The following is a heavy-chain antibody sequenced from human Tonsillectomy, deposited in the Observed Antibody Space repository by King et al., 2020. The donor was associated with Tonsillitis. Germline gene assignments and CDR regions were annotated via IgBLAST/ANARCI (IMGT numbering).Heavy chain of an antibody. CDR1: GFSFSIHA. J-gene: IGHJ2*01. CDR3: AKYPRGYSYGYGPGYFDL. V-gene: IGHV3-23*04. D-gene: IGHD5-18*01. Sequence: VQLVESGGGLVQPGGSLRLSCAASGFSFSIHATSWVRQAPGKGLEWVSDISGSGGSTNNVDSVKGRFTISRDNSKNTLYLQMNSLRAEDTAVYYCAKYPRGYSYGYGPGYFDLWGRGALVTVSS. CDR2: ISGSGGST.